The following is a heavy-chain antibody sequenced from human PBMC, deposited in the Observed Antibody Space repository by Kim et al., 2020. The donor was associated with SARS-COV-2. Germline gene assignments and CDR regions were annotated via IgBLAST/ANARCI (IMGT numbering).Heavy chain of an antibody. D-gene: IGHD4-17*01. Sequence: SETLSLTCTVSGVSISSPSYFWSWIRQHSGKGLEWIGYIYNSGSTYYNPSLESRATLSVDTSKNQFSLKLTSVTAADTAVYYCAKADHGDYIMDDWGQGT. J-gene: IGHJ4*02. CDR1: GVSISSPSYF. CDR3: AKADHGDYIMDD. V-gene: IGHV4-31*03. CDR2: IYNSGST.